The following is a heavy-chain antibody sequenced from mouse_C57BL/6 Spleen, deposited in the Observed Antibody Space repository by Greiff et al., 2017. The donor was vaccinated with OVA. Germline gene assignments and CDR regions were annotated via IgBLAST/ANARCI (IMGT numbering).Heavy chain of an antibody. CDR3: TQDWDVYVFDY. CDR1: GYTFTDYE. V-gene: IGHV1-15*01. Sequence: QVQLQQSGAELVRPGASVTLYCKASGYTFTDYEMHWVKQTPVHGLEWIGAIDPETGGTAYNQKFKGKAILTADKSSSTAYMELRSLTSEDSAVYYCTQDWDVYVFDYWGQGTTLTVSS. D-gene: IGHD4-1*01. J-gene: IGHJ2*01. CDR2: IDPETGGT.